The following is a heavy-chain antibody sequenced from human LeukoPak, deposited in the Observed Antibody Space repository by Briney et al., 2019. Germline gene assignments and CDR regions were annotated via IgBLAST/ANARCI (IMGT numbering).Heavy chain of an antibody. Sequence: GGSLRLSCAASAFTLSSYAMSWVRQAPGKGLEWVAGISSSGGSTNYADSAKGRFTISRDNSMNTLYLHMNSPTFEDTAMYYCVNLFSSNFWGQGTQVTVSS. CDR1: AFTLSSYA. V-gene: IGHV3-23*01. CDR3: VNLFSSNF. CDR2: ISSSGGST. D-gene: IGHD2-2*01. J-gene: IGHJ4*02.